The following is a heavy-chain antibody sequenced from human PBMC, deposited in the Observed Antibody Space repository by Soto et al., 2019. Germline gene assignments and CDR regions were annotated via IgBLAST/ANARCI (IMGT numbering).Heavy chain of an antibody. D-gene: IGHD3-10*01. Sequence: GGSLRLSCAASGFTFSSYAMHWVRQAPGKGLEWVAVISYDGSNKYYADSVKGRFTISRDNSKNTLYLQMNSLRAEDTAVYYCARDQTDGSGSLFFDYWGQGTLVTVSS. V-gene: IGHV3-30-3*01. CDR1: GFTFSSYA. J-gene: IGHJ4*02. CDR2: ISYDGSNK. CDR3: ARDQTDGSGSLFFDY.